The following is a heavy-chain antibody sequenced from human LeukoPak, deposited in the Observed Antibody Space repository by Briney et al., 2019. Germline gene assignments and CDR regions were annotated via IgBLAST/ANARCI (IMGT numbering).Heavy chain of an antibody. D-gene: IGHD1-7*01. Sequence: ASVKVSCKASGYTFTSYGISWVRQAPGQGLEWMGWISAYNGNTNYAQKLQGRVTMTTDTSTSTAYMELRSLRSDDTAVYYCARDSRYNWNSGAFDIWSQGTMVTVSS. CDR1: GYTFTSYG. CDR2: ISAYNGNT. J-gene: IGHJ3*02. V-gene: IGHV1-18*01. CDR3: ARDSRYNWNSGAFDI.